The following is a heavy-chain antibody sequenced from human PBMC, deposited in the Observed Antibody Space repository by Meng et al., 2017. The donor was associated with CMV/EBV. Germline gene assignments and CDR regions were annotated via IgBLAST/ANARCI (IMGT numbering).Heavy chain of an antibody. CDR2: INPNSGGT. V-gene: IGHV1-2*02. CDR3: SRDYQLERRSDDY. Sequence: ASALVSCKASGYTFTGYYMHWVRQAPGQGREWMGWINPNSGGTNYAQKFQGRVTMTRDTSISTAYMELSKLRSDDTAVYYCSRDYQLERRSDDYWGRGTLVTVSS. D-gene: IGHD1-1*01. CDR1: GYTFTGYY. J-gene: IGHJ4*02.